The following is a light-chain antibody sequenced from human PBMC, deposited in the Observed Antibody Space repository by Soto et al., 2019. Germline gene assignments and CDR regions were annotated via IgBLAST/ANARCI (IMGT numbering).Light chain of an antibody. CDR3: QQGGS. J-gene: IGKJ4*01. CDR1: QSISTY. CDR2: DAS. V-gene: IGKV3-11*01. Sequence: EIGLTQSPATLSLSPGEGATLSCRASQSISTYLAWYQQKPGQPPRLLIYDASNWAPGVPARFSGSGSGTDFTLTINRLEPEDFAVDYCQQGGSFGGGTKVEIK.